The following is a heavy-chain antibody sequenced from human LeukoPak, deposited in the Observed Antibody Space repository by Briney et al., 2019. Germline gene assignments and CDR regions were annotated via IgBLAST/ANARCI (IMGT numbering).Heavy chain of an antibody. CDR1: GFIFSNYW. CDR2: INQDGSEK. J-gene: IGHJ4*02. V-gene: IGHV3-7*03. Sequence: PGGSLRLSCAASGFIFSNYWMSWVRQAPGKGLEWVANINQDGSEKYYVDSVKGRSIISRDNAKNSLYLQMNSLRAEDTAVYYCARHVLDCSGGTCYFFDYWGQGTLVTVSS. D-gene: IGHD2-15*01. CDR3: ARHVLDCSGGTCYFFDY.